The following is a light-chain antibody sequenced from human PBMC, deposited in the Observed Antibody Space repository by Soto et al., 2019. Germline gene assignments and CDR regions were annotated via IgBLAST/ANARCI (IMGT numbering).Light chain of an antibody. CDR2: DAS. CDR3: QQYNNWPLTWT. V-gene: IGKV3-15*01. Sequence: EIVMTQSPATLSVSPGERATLSCRASQSVSGHLAWYQHKPGQAPRLLIYDASTRATDVPDRFSGSGSATEFTLTISNLQSEDFAVYYCQQYNNWPLTWTFGLGTKV. J-gene: IGKJ1*01. CDR1: QSVSGH.